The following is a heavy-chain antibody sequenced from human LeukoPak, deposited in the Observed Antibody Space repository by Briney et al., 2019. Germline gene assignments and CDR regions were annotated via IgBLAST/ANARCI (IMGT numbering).Heavy chain of an antibody. J-gene: IGHJ3*02. CDR3: AATYYDILTGYYFGTFDI. Sequence: ASVKVSCKASGGTFSSYAISWVRQAPEQGLEWMGGIIPIFGTANYAQKFQGRVTITADESTSTAYMELSSLRSEDTAVYYCAATYYDILTGYYFGTFDIWGQGTMVTVSS. CDR2: IIPIFGTA. D-gene: IGHD3-9*01. CDR1: GGTFSSYA. V-gene: IGHV1-69*13.